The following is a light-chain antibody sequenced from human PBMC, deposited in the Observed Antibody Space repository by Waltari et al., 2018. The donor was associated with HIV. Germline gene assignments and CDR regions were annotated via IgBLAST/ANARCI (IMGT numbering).Light chain of an antibody. J-gene: IGLJ2*01. V-gene: IGLV3-21*04. CDR3: QVWDSSSDHVV. Sequence: SDVLTQQPSVSVAPGKTARITCGGNKLRFNSVHLFQQKPAQAPVLVTYYESDRPAGIPERFSGSNSGNTATLTISRVEAGDETDYYCQVWDSSSDHVVFGGGTKLTVL. CDR1: KLRFNS. CDR2: YES.